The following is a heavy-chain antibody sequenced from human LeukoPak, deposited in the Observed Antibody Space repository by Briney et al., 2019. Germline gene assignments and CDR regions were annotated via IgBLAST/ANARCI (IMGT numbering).Heavy chain of an antibody. D-gene: IGHD1-26*01. Sequence: QTGGSLRLSCAASGFPFSSYWMHWVRQAPGKGLVWVSRINSGGSGTSYADSVKGRFTISRDSSRNTLFLHMNTLRAEDTAIYYCAKDRTVGASYWYFDLWGRGTLVTVSS. V-gene: IGHV3-74*01. J-gene: IGHJ2*01. CDR1: GFPFSSYW. CDR3: AKDRTVGASYWYFDL. CDR2: INSGGSGT.